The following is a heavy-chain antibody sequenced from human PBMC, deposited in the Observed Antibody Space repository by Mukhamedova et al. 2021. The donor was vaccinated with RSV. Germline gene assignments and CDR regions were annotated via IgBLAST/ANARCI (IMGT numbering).Heavy chain of an antibody. J-gene: IGHJ4*02. V-gene: IGHV3-48*04. CDR2: ITGSSHAI. D-gene: IGHD1-26*01. CDR3: ARGASETNYFDY. Sequence: ITGSSHAIYYADSVQGRFTISRDNAKNSLYLQMNSLRAEDTAVYYCARGASETNYFDYWGQGTLVTVS.